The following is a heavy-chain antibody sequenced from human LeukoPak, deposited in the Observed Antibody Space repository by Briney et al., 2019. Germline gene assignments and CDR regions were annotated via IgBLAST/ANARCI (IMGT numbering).Heavy chain of an antibody. J-gene: IGHJ4*02. CDR3: ARYHPDDDSDA. CDR1: GYTFSDYY. Sequence: ASVKVSCKASGYTFSDYYMHWVRQAPGQGLEWMGWINPDSGGTKYAQKFQDRVTMTSDTSISTAYMELSRLKSDDTAVYYCARYHPDDDSDAWGQGTLVTVSS. D-gene: IGHD3-22*01. CDR2: INPDSGGT. V-gene: IGHV1-2*02.